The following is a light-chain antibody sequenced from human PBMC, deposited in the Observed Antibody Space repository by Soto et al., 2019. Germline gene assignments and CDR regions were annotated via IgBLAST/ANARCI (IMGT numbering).Light chain of an antibody. CDR3: QQYNNWPIT. Sequence: EIVMTQSPATLSVSPGERATLSCRASQSVSSNLAWYQQKPLQAPRLLIYGASTRATGIPARFSGSGSGTEFTLTISSLQSEDFAVYYCQQYNNWPITFGQGTRLEIK. CDR2: GAS. J-gene: IGKJ5*01. V-gene: IGKV3-15*01. CDR1: QSVSSN.